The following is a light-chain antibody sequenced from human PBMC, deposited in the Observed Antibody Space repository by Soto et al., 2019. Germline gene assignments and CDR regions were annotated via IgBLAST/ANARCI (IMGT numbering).Light chain of an antibody. CDR2: GNN. CDR3: QSYDSSLSVI. V-gene: IGLV1-40*01. Sequence: QSVLTQPPSVSGAPGQRVTISCTGTSSNIGAGYDVHWYQHLPGTAPKLLIFGNNNRPSGVPDRISGSKSGTSGSLAITGLQAEDEAVYYCQSYDSSLSVIFGGGTKVTVL. J-gene: IGLJ2*01. CDR1: SSNIGAGYD.